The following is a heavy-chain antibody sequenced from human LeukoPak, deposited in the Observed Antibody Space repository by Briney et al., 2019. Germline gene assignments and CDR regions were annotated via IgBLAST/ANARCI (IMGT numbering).Heavy chain of an antibody. CDR1: GDSISSCDDY. D-gene: IGHD3-3*01. CDR2: IYYSGST. J-gene: IGHJ6*03. CDR3: ARGTYDFWSGYSSMDV. V-gene: IGHV4-30-4*01. Sequence: SETLSLTCTVSGDSISSCDDYCRWIRQPPGRGLEWIGYIYYSGSTYYNPSLKSRVTISVDTSKNQFSLKLSSVTAADTAVYYCARGTYDFWSGYSSMDVWGKGTTVTVSS.